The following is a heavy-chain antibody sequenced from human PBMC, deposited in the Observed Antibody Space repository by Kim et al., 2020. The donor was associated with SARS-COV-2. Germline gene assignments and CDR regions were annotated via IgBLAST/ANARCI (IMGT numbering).Heavy chain of an antibody. Sequence: SETLSLTCTVSGGSISSGGYYWSWIRQHPGKGLEWIGYIYYSGSTYYNPSLKSRVTISVDTSKNQFSLKLSSVTAADTAVYYCASHLFPGILGAFDIWGQGTMVTVSS. D-gene: IGHD1-26*01. CDR3: ASHLFPGILGAFDI. V-gene: IGHV4-31*03. CDR2: IYYSGST. J-gene: IGHJ3*02. CDR1: GGSISSGGYY.